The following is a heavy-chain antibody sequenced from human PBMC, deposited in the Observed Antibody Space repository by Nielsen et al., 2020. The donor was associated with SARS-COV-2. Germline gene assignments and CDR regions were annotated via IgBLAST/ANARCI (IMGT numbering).Heavy chain of an antibody. CDR1: GFTFSNHA. CDR3: ARETLDHTSSFVDH. J-gene: IGHJ5*02. D-gene: IGHD6-6*01. CDR2: ISYDGTE. Sequence: GESLKISCAASGFTFSNHAMHWVRQAPGKGLQWMTIISYDGTEHYADSVKGRFTVSRDNSKDTLYLQMTGLTPKDTAVYFCARETLDHTSSFVDHWGQGTPVTVSS. V-gene: IGHV3-30*01.